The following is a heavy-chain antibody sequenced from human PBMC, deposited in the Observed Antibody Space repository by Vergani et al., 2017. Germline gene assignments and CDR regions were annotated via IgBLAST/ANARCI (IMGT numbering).Heavy chain of an antibody. CDR2: INPNSGGT. J-gene: IGHJ6*02. CDR3: ARDIFACYYGSGSYYPKNGVFVCGMDV. D-gene: IGHD3-10*01. Sequence: QVQLVQSGAEVKKPGASVKVSCKASGYTFTGYYMHWVRQAPGQGLEWMGWINPNSGGTNYAQKFQGRVTMTRDTSISTAYMELSRLRSDDTAVYYCARDIFACYYGSGSYYPKNGVFVCGMDVWGQGTTVTVSS. V-gene: IGHV1-2*02. CDR1: GYTFTGYY.